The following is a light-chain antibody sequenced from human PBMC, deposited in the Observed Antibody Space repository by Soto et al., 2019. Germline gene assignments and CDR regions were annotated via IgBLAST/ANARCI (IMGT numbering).Light chain of an antibody. CDR2: GAS. V-gene: IGKV3-15*01. CDR1: QSVSTN. Sequence: EIVMTQSPGTLSLSPGERATLSCRASQSVSTNLAWYQQIPGQAPRLLIYGASTRATGIPARFSGSGSGKEFTLAISSLQSEDFAVYYCQQYNDWPPTFGLGTKVEIK. CDR3: QQYNDWPPT. J-gene: IGKJ1*01.